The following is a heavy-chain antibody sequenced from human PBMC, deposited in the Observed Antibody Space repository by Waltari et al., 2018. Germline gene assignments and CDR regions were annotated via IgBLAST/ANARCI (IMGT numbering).Heavy chain of an antibody. CDR2: IYTSGST. CDR3: AREGIAAVY. V-gene: IGHV4-61*09. J-gene: IGHJ4*02. Sequence: QVQLQESGPGLVKPSQTLSLTCTVSGGSISSGSYYWSWIRQPAGKGLEWIGYIYTSGSTTYNPSLKSRVTISVDTSKNQFSLKLSSVTAADTAVYYCAREGIAAVYWGQGTLVTVSS. CDR1: GGSISSGSYY. D-gene: IGHD6-13*01.